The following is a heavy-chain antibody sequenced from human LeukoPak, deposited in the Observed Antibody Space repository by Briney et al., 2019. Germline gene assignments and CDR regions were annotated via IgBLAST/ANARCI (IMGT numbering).Heavy chain of an antibody. CDR3: ASGVVAATQDAFDI. V-gene: IGHV5-51*01. CDR1: GYSFTSYW. D-gene: IGHD2-15*01. Sequence: GESLKISCKGSGYSFTSYWIAWVRQMPGKGLEWMGIIYPGDSETRYSPSFQGQVTMSADKSISTAYLHWSSLKASDTAMYYCASGVVAATQDAFDIWGQGTMVTVSS. CDR2: IYPGDSET. J-gene: IGHJ3*02.